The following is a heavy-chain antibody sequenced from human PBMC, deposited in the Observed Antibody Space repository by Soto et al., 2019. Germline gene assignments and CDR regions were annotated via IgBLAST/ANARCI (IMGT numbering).Heavy chain of an antibody. Sequence: GGSLRLSCAASGFTFSSYWMSWVRQAPGKGLEWVANIKQDGSEKYYVDSVKGRFTISRDNAKNSLYLQMNSLRAEDTAVYYCARGNVRGFSDIYSSSPSYYGMDVWGQGTTVTVSS. CDR2: IKQDGSEK. D-gene: IGHD6-6*01. V-gene: IGHV3-7*04. CDR3: ARGNVRGFSDIYSSSPSYYGMDV. J-gene: IGHJ6*02. CDR1: GFTFSSYW.